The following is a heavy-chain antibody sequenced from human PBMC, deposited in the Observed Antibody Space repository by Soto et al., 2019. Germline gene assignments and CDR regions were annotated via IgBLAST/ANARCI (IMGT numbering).Heavy chain of an antibody. CDR1: GYSFTSYW. Sequence: GESLKISCKGSGYSFTSYWISWVRQMPGKGLEWMGRIDPSDSYTNYSPSFQGHVTISADKSIDTAYLQWSSLKASDTAMYYCARQKEDRYGSGRYYYYYGMDVWGQGTTVTAP. V-gene: IGHV5-10-1*01. CDR2: IDPSDSYT. J-gene: IGHJ6*02. D-gene: IGHD3-10*01. CDR3: ARQKEDRYGSGRYYYYYGMDV.